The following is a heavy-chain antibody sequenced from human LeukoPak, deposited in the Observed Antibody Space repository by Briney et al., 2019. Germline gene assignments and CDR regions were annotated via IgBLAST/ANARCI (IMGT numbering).Heavy chain of an antibody. CDR3: AREDDDSNGIDV. V-gene: IGHV3-30*04. CDR1: GFTFSNYA. CDR2: ISYDGKHK. D-gene: IGHD4-11*01. J-gene: IGHJ6*02. Sequence: PGGSLGLSCAASGFTFSNYAMEWVRQAPGKGLEWVALISYDGKHKYYADSMKGRFTISRDNSKSTLYLQMNSLRAEDTAVYYCAREDDDSNGIDVWGHGTTVTVSS.